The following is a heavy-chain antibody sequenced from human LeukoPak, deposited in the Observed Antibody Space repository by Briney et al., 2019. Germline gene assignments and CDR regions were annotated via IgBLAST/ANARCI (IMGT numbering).Heavy chain of an antibody. Sequence: PSETLSLTCTVSGGSISSSSYYWGWIRQPPGKGLEWIGSIYYSGSTYYNPSLKSRVTISVDTSKNQFSLKLSSVTAADTAVYYCARGGIAAPTLNYYYYYGMDVWGQGTTVTVSS. D-gene: IGHD6-25*01. CDR1: GGSISSSSYY. CDR2: IYYSGST. J-gene: IGHJ6*02. CDR3: ARGGIAAPTLNYYYYYGMDV. V-gene: IGHV4-39*01.